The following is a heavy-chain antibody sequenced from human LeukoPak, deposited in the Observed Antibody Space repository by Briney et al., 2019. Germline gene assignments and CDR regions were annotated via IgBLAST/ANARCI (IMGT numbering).Heavy chain of an antibody. CDR1: GFTFSSYW. CDR3: ARDHRPPSIVVVTENAFDI. V-gene: IGHV3-7*01. D-gene: IGHD2-21*02. Sequence: GGSLRLSCAASGFTFSSYWMSWVRQAPGKGLEWVANIKQDGSEKYYVDSVKGRFTNSRDNAKNSLYLQMNSLRAEDTAVYYCARDHRPPSIVVVTENAFDIWGQGTMVTVSS. J-gene: IGHJ3*02. CDR2: IKQDGSEK.